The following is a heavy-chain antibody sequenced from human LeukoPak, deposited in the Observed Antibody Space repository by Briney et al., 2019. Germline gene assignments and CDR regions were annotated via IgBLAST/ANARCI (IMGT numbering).Heavy chain of an antibody. CDR2: INPSSGGT. CDR1: GYTFTGYY. D-gene: IGHD2-21*02. Sequence: GASVKVSCKASGYTFTGYYMHWVRQAPGQGLEWMGWINPSSGGTNYAQKFHGRVTMTRDTSISTVYMELSRLRSDDTAVYYCARANVVTASDYWGQGTLVTVAS. V-gene: IGHV1-2*02. J-gene: IGHJ4*02. CDR3: ARANVVTASDY.